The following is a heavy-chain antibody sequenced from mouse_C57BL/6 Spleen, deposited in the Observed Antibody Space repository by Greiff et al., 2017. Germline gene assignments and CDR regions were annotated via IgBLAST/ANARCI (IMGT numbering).Heavy chain of an antibody. J-gene: IGHJ4*01. CDR2: IRSKSNNYAT. CDR3: VRHFYYGNYYAMDY. V-gene: IGHV10-1*01. Sequence: EVQVVESGGGLVQPKGSLKLSCAASGFSFNTYAMNWVRQAPGKGLEWVARIRSKSNNYATYYADSVKDRFTISRDDSESMLYLQMNNLKTEDTAMYYCVRHFYYGNYYAMDYWGQGTSVTVSS. CDR1: GFSFNTYA. D-gene: IGHD2-1*01.